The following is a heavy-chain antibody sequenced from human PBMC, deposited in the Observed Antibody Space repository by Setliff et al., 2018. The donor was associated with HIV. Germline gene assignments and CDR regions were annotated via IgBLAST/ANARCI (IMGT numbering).Heavy chain of an antibody. CDR2: FHHSGSA. CDR3: AREIDYGDYFDY. V-gene: IGHV4-39*02. D-gene: IGHD4-17*01. J-gene: IGHJ4*02. CDR1: GGSISSDSYY. Sequence: LSLTCNVSGGSISSDSYYWGWIRQPPGKGLEWIGSFHHSGSASYNPSLRSRVTISEDTSKNQFSLKLTSVTAADTAVYYCAREIDYGDYFDYWGQGTLVTVSS.